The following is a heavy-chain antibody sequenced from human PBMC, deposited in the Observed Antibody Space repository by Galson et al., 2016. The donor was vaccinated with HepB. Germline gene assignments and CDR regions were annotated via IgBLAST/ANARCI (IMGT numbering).Heavy chain of an antibody. Sequence: SETLSLTCTVSGGSIRSSGYYWGWIRQPPGKTLQWIGTTYHTGTTYYNPSLESRVSMSVDPSKNQFSLSLTSVTAADTALYFCARHSLAPRPINWFDPWGQGTLAIVSS. D-gene: IGHD6-6*01. CDR2: TYHTGTT. CDR1: GGSIRSSGYY. V-gene: IGHV4-39*01. CDR3: ARHSLAPRPINWFDP. J-gene: IGHJ5*02.